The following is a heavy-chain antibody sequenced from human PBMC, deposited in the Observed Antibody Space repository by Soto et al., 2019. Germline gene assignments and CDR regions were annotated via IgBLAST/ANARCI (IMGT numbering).Heavy chain of an antibody. J-gene: IGHJ6*02. D-gene: IGHD1-20*01. V-gene: IGHV4-39*01. CDR2: IYYSGST. Sequence: SETLSLTCTVSGGSISSSSYYWGWIRQPPGKGLEWIGSIYYSGSTYYNPSLKSRVTISVDTSKNQFSLKLSSVTAADTAVYYCAGYSNNWFQTEGMDVWGQGTTVT. CDR1: GGSISSSSYY. CDR3: AGYSNNWFQTEGMDV.